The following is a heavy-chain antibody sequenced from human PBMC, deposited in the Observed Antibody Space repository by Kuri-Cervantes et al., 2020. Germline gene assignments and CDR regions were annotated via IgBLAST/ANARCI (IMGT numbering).Heavy chain of an antibody. V-gene: IGHV3-15*01. CDR3: AKDGKKGRTTADFDY. D-gene: IGHD1-7*01. Sequence: ETLSLTCAASGFTFSNAWMSWVRQAPGKGLEWVGRIKSKTDGGTTDYAAPVRGRFTISRDNSENTVYLQMSSLRAEDTAVYYCAKDGKKGRTTADFDYWGQGTLVTVSS. CDR1: GFTFSNAW. J-gene: IGHJ4*02. CDR2: IKSKTDGGTT.